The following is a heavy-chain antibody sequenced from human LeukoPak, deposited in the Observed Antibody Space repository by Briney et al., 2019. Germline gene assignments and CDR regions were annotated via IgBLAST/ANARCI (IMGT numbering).Heavy chain of an antibody. D-gene: IGHD5-24*01. Sequence: ASVKVSCKASGYTFTSYGISWVRQAPGQGLEWMGGIIPIFGTANYAQKFQGRVTMTRDTSMSTVYMELSSLRSEDTAVYYCARASVEMATIRLRRSAFDIWGPGTMVTVSS. CDR2: IIPIFGTA. J-gene: IGHJ3*02. V-gene: IGHV1-69*05. CDR1: GYTFTSYG. CDR3: ARASVEMATIRLRRSAFDI.